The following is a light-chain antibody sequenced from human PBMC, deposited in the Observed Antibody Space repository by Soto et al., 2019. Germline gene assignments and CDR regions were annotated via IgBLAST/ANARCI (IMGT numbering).Light chain of an antibody. V-gene: IGKV3-20*01. CDR3: QQFGPRT. CDR2: GAS. J-gene: IGKJ1*01. CDR1: QSVSSSY. Sequence: EIVLTQSPGTLSLSPGERATLSCRASQSVSSSYLAWYQQKPGQAPRLLIYGASSRATGIPDRFSGSGSGTDFTLTISRLEPEDFAVYHCQQFGPRTFGQGTKVERK.